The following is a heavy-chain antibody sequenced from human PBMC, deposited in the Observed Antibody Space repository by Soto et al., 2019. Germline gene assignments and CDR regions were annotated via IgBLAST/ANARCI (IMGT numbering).Heavy chain of an antibody. CDR3: ANALGLYYFDY. V-gene: IGHV1-3*01. CDR2: INAGNGNT. CDR1: GYTFTSYA. J-gene: IGHJ4*02. Sequence: ASVQVSCKASGYTFTSYAMHWVRQAPGQRLEWMGWINAGNGNTKYSQKFQGRVTITRDTSASTAYMELSSLRSEDTAVYYCANALGLYYFDYWGQGTLVTVSS. D-gene: IGHD3-16*01.